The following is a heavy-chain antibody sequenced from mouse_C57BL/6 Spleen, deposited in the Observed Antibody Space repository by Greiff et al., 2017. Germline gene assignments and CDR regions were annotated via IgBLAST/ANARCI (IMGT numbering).Heavy chain of an antibody. Sequence: QVQLQQSGPGLVQPSQSLSITCPVSGFSLTSYGVHWVRQSPGKGLEWLGVIWSGGSTDYNAAFISRLSISKDNSKSQVFFKMNSLQADDTAIYYCARGGGYSYYFDYWGQGTTLTVSS. D-gene: IGHD1-1*01. CDR1: GFSLTSYG. CDR2: IWSGGST. V-gene: IGHV2-2*01. CDR3: ARGGGYSYYFDY. J-gene: IGHJ2*01.